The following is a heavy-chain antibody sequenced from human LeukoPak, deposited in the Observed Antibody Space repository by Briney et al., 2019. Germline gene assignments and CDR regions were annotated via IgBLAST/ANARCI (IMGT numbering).Heavy chain of an antibody. V-gene: IGHV3-23*01. CDR3: AKDARRSSGWWFFDH. Sequence: GGSLRLSCAASGFAFSSLDMGWVSQAPGEGLEWVSAISDSGDRTYYADSVKGRFTLSRDNSKNTLYLQMNSLRAEDTAVYYCAKDARRSSGWWFFDHWGQGTLVTVSS. D-gene: IGHD6-19*01. CDR1: GFAFSSLD. J-gene: IGHJ4*02. CDR2: ISDSGDRT.